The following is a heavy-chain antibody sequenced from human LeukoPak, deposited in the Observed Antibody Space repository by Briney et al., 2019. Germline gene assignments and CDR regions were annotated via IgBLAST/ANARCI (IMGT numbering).Heavy chain of an antibody. D-gene: IGHD2-21*01. Sequence: GGSLRLSCAASGFTFSSYAMHWVRQAPGKGLEGVAVISYDGSNKYYADSVKGRFTISRDNSKNTLYLQMNSLRAEDTAVYYCAGDCPRGGDCYLPDYWGQGTLVTVSS. J-gene: IGHJ4*02. CDR3: AGDCPRGGDCYLPDY. CDR2: ISYDGSNK. CDR1: GFTFSSYA. V-gene: IGHV3-30-3*01.